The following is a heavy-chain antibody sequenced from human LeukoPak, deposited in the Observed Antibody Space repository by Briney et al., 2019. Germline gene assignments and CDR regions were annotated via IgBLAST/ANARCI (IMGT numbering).Heavy chain of an antibody. CDR2: IYSADSDT. V-gene: IGHV5-51*01. CDR1: GYSFTRYW. J-gene: IGHJ5*02. CDR3: ARRDGSGLFDP. D-gene: IGHD3-10*01. Sequence: GESLKISCKGSGYSFTRYWIGWVRQMPGKGLEWMGIIYSADSDTRYSPSFQGQVTISADKSITTAYLQWSSLKASDTAIYYCARRDGSGLFDPWGQGTLVTVSS.